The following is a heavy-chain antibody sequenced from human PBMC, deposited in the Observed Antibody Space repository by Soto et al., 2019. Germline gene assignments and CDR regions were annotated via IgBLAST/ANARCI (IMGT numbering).Heavy chain of an antibody. CDR3: ARDQGAARGLDYYYGMDF. V-gene: IGHV4-59*01. CDR1: GGSISSYY. J-gene: IGHJ6*02. CDR2: IYYSGRT. Sequence: SETLALTCTVSGGSISSYYWSWIRQPPGKGLEWIGYIYYSGRTNYNPSLKSRVTISVDTSKNQFSLKLSSVTAADTAVYYCARDQGAARGLDYYYGMDFWGQGTTVTVSS. D-gene: IGHD6-6*01.